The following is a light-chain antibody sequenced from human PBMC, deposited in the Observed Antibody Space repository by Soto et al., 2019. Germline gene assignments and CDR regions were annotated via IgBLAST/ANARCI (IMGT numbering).Light chain of an antibody. Sequence: QSVLTQSASVSGSPGQSITISCTGTSSDVGGYNYVSWYQQHPGKAPKLMIYDVSYRPSGVSDRFSGSKSGNTASLTISGLQSEDEADYYCDSYTSGSSYVFGTGTKVTVL. CDR2: DVS. CDR3: DSYTSGSSYV. J-gene: IGLJ1*01. V-gene: IGLV2-14*01. CDR1: SSDVGGYNY.